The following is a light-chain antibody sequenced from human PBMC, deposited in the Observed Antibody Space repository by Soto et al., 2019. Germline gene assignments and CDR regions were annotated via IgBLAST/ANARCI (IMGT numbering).Light chain of an antibody. J-gene: IGLJ1*01. CDR2: DVT. Sequence: ALTQPASVSGSPGQSITISCTGTSSDFGGYNYVSWYQQHPGKAPKLIIYDVTNRPSGVSYRFSASKSGNTASLTISGLQAEDEADYYCSSYTSSSTFYVFGAGTKVTVL. V-gene: IGLV2-14*03. CDR1: SSDFGGYNY. CDR3: SSYTSSSTFYV.